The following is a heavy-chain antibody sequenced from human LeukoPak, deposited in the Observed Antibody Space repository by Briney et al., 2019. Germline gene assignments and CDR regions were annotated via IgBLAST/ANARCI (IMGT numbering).Heavy chain of an antibody. D-gene: IGHD6-19*01. V-gene: IGHV4-30-4*07. CDR2: IYYSGNT. CDR3: ARDIAVAGTVLRAFDI. CDR1: GGSISSGGYS. J-gene: IGHJ3*02. Sequence: SETLSLTCAVSGGSISSGGYSWSWIRQPPGKGLEWIGSIYYSGNTDYNPSLKSRVTISVETSKNQFSLKLSSVTAADTAVYYCARDIAVAGTVLRAFDIWGQGTMVTVSS.